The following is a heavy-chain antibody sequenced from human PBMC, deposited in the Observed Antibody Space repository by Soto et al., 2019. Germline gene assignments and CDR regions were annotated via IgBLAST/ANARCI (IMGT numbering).Heavy chain of an antibody. Sequence: SETLSLTCTVSGGSISSYYWTWVRQSPGKGLEWIGYVFSSGSTNYNPSLESRVTISLDTSKNQFSLKVISVTAADTAVYYCARRGKKSFYYYMDVWGKGTTVTVSS. CDR1: GGSISSYY. CDR2: VFSSGST. V-gene: IGHV4-59*08. CDR3: ARRGKKSFYYYMDV. J-gene: IGHJ6*03.